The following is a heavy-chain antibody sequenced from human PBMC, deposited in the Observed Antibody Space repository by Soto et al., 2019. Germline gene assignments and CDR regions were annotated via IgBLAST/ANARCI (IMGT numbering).Heavy chain of an antibody. CDR3: ASSSGNNYGVGTNYYFDY. J-gene: IGHJ4*02. CDR1: GGTFSTYS. V-gene: IGHV1-69*06. Sequence: QVQLVQSGAEVKKPGSSVKVSCKTSGGTFSTYSIVWVRQAPGEGLDWMGGIIPIFGTAKYAQKIQDRVTITADKSTNTAFMGLSSLKSEDTAMYYCASSSGNNYGVGTNYYFDYWGQGTLVTFSS. D-gene: IGHD1-26*01. CDR2: IIPIFGTA.